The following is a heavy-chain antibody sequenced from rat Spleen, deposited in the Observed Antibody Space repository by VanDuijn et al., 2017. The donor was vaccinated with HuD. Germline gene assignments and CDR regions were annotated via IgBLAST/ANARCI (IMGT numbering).Heavy chain of an antibody. Sequence: EVQLVESGGGLVQPGRSLKLSCAASGFTFSDYYMAWVRQAPKTGLEWVASISYEGSSTYYGDSVKGRFTISRDNAKSTLYLQMNSLRSEDTATYYCARHRGSYVYYGLPGVMDAWGQGASVTVSS. V-gene: IGHV5-22*01. D-gene: IGHD1-6*01. CDR2: ISYEGSST. J-gene: IGHJ4*01. CDR3: ARHRGSYVYYGLPGVMDA. CDR1: GFTFSDYY.